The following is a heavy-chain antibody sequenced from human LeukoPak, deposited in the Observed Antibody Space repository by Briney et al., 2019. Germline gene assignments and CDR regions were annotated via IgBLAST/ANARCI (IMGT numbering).Heavy chain of an antibody. J-gene: IGHJ4*02. CDR1: GFIFSSYA. V-gene: IGHV3-23*01. Sequence: GGSLRLSCAASGFIFSSYAMSWVRQAPGKGLEWVSGISGSGGNTYYADSVKGRFTISRDNSKKTVQLQMNSLRAEDTAIYYCARRGRVTGTTWDDYWGQGTLVTVSS. CDR2: ISGSGGNT. D-gene: IGHD1-20*01. CDR3: ARRGRVTGTTWDDY.